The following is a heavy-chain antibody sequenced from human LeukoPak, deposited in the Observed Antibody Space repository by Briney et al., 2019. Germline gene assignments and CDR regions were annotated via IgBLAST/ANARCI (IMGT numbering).Heavy chain of an antibody. CDR2: FYYSGGT. CDR3: ANRGNYGYFDY. Sequence: SETLSLTCIVSGGSISSSNYYWGWVRQPPGKGLEWIGSFYYSGGTYYNPSLKSRVTIFADTSKNQFSLKVRSVTAADTAVYYCANRGNYGYFDYWGQGTLVTVSS. J-gene: IGHJ4*02. D-gene: IGHD3-10*01. V-gene: IGHV4-39*01. CDR1: GGSISSSNYY.